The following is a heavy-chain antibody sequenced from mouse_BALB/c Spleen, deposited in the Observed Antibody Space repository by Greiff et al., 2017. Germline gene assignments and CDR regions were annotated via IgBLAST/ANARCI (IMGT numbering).Heavy chain of an antibody. CDR3: TVTTATEAWFAY. V-gene: IGHV5-6-4*01. D-gene: IGHD1-2*01. CDR1: GFTFSSYT. CDR2: ISSGGSYT. Sequence: EVNLVESGGGLVKPGGSLKLSCAASGFTFSSYTMSWVRQTPEKRLEWVATISSGGSYTYYPDSVKGRFTISRDNAKNTLYLQMSSLKSEDTAMYYCTVTTATEAWFAYWGQGTLVTVSA. J-gene: IGHJ3*01.